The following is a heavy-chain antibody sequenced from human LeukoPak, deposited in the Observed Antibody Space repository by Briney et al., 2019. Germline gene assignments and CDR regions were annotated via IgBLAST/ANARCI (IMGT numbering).Heavy chain of an antibody. Sequence: GGSLRLSCAASGFTFDDYGMSWVRQAPGKGLEWVSGINWNGGSTGYADSVKGRLTISRDNAKNSLYLQMNSLRAEDTAVYYCARDLMGIAYRGAFYYWGQGTLVTVSS. CDR3: ARDLMGIAYRGAFYY. V-gene: IGHV3-20*04. CDR2: INWNGGST. CDR1: GFTFDDYG. J-gene: IGHJ4*02. D-gene: IGHD6-13*01.